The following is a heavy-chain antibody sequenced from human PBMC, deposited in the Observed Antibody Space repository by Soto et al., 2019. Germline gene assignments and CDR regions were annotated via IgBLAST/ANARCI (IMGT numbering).Heavy chain of an antibody. CDR3: ARRGYCSSTSCYYYGMHV. CDR1: GYSFTSYW. V-gene: IGHV5-51*01. D-gene: IGHD2-2*01. J-gene: IGHJ6*02. Sequence: GASLDLSCNGPGYSFTSYWIGGVRQMPGKGREWMGIIYPGDSDTRYSPSFQGQVTISADKSISTAYLQWSSLKASDTATYYCARRGYCSSTSCYYYGMHVWGQGTTVTVS. CDR2: IYPGDSDT.